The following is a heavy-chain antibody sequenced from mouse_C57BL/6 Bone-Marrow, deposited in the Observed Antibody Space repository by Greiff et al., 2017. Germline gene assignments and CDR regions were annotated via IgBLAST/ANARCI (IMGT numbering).Heavy chain of an antibody. CDR1: GYTFTSYW. J-gene: IGHJ2*01. CDR2: FDPSDSYT. V-gene: IGHV1-69*01. CDR3: ARSVRRYFDY. Sequence: VQLQQSGAELVMPGASVKLSCKASGYTFTSYWMHWVKQRPGQGLEWIGEFDPSDSYTNYNQKFKGKSTLTVDKSSSSAYMQLSSLTSEDSAVYYCARSVRRYFDYWGQGTTLTVSS.